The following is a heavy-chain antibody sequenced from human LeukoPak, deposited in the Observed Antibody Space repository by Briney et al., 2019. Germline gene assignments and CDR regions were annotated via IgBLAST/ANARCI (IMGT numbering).Heavy chain of an antibody. D-gene: IGHD3-10*01. CDR1: GFTFSCYG. CDR3: AKAPRAWFGELLIGYFQH. J-gene: IGHJ1*01. V-gene: IGHV3-30*18. CDR2: ISYDGSNK. Sequence: GGSLRLSCAASGFTFSCYGMHWVRQAPGKGLEWVAVISYDGSNKYYADSVSGRFTVSRHNSKNTLYLQMNSLRAEDTAVYYCAKAPRAWFGELLIGYFQHWGQGTLVTVSS.